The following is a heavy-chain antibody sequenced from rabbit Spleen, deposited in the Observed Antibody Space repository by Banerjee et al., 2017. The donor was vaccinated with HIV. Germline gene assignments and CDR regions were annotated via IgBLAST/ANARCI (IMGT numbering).Heavy chain of an antibody. CDR2: IYITSGST. CDR1: GFSFSSNY. Sequence: QSLEESGGDLVKPGASLTLTCTASGFSFSSNYMCWVRQAPGKGLELIACIYITSGSTWYASWVNGRFTISRSTRLNTVDLKITSLTAADTATYFCVRNLENYVGSSYLDLWGQGTLVT. CDR3: VRNLENYVGSSYLDL. V-gene: IGHV1S43*01. J-gene: IGHJ3*01. D-gene: IGHD8-1*01.